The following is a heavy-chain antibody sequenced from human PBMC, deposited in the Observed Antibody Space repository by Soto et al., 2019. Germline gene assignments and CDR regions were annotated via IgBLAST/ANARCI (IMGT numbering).Heavy chain of an antibody. Sequence: EVQLLESGGGLVQPGESLRLSCAASGFTFSNYAMAWVRQAPGKGLEWLSAISDSGGNTYYAGSVKGRFTISRDNSKNSLYLQMNSLREEETAVSYCAKEEGGAGDYWGKGTLVTVCS. CDR3: AKEEGGAGDY. D-gene: IGHD6-19*01. CDR2: ISDSGGNT. CDR1: GFTFSNYA. V-gene: IGHV3-23*01. J-gene: IGHJ4*02.